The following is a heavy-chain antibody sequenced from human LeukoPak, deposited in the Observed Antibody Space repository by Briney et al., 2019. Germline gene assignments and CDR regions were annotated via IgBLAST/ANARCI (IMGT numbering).Heavy chain of an antibody. CDR2: INPSGGNI. J-gene: IGHJ4*02. CDR1: GYTFTSYY. Sequence: ASVKVSYKASGYTFTSYYMYWVRRAPGEGLEWMGLINPSGGNIRYAQKFQGRVTMTRDTSTSTVYMELSSLRSEDTAVYYCARFAVHRRLLVTGQFGLDYWGQGTLVTVSS. V-gene: IGHV1-46*01. D-gene: IGHD3-9*01. CDR3: ARFAVHRRLLVTGQFGLDY.